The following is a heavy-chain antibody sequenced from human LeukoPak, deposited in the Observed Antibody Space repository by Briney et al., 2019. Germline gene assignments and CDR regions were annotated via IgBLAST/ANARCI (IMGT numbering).Heavy chain of an antibody. V-gene: IGHV1-69*05. CDR1: GGTFSSYA. Sequence: SVKVSCKASGGTFSSYAISWVRQAPGQGLEWMGRIIPIFGTANYAQKFQGRVTITTDESTSTAYMELSSLRSEDTAVYYCVRGVHYYDSSGYRRLLDSWGQGTLVTVSS. CDR3: VRGVHYYDSSGYRRLLDS. D-gene: IGHD3-22*01. J-gene: IGHJ4*02. CDR2: IIPIFGTA.